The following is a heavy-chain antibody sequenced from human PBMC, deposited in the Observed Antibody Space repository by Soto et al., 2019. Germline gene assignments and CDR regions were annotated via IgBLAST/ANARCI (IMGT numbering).Heavy chain of an antibody. D-gene: IGHD6-13*01. CDR3: ARAMPDAIAAAIDY. Sequence: QVQLVESGGGVVQPGRSLRLSCAASGFTFSSYAMHWVRQAPGKGLEWVAVISYDGSNKYYADSVKGRFTISRDNSKNTLYLQMNSLGAEDTAVYYCARAMPDAIAAAIDYWGQGTLVTVSS. V-gene: IGHV3-30-3*01. J-gene: IGHJ4*02. CDR1: GFTFSSYA. CDR2: ISYDGSNK.